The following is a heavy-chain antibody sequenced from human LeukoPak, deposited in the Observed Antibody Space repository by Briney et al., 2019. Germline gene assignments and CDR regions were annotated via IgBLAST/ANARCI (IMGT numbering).Heavy chain of an antibody. D-gene: IGHD5-12*01. CDR1: GGSFSDYY. CDR2: INHSGRT. V-gene: IGHV4-34*01. Sequence: SETLSLTCAVYGGSFSDYYWTWIRQPAGKGLEWIGEINHSGRTNYNPSLKSRVISVDTSKIQFSLKLISVTTADTAVYYCTRAAGYSDSWGQGTLVTVSS. CDR3: TRAAGYSDS. J-gene: IGHJ4*02.